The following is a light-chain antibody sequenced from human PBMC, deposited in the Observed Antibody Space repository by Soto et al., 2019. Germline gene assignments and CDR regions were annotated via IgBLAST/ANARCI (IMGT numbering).Light chain of an antibody. J-gene: IGKJ2*01. CDR2: DAS. CDR1: QSVSSY. V-gene: IGKV3-11*01. CDR3: QQRSNWPRYT. Sequence: EIVLTQSPATLSLSPGERATLSCRASQSVSSYLAWYQQKPGQAPRLLIYDASNRATGIPARFSGSGSGTDFTLTISSLEPEDFAVDYCQQRSNWPRYTVGQGTKLEIK.